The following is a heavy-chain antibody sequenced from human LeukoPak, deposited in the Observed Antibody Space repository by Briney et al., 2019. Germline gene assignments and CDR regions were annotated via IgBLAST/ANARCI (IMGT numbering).Heavy chain of an antibody. V-gene: IGHV3-30-3*01. CDR1: GFTFSDYY. Sequence: PGGSLRLSCAASGFTFSDYYMSWIRQAPGKGLEWVAVISYDGSNKYYADSVKGRFTISRDNSKNTLYLQMNSLRAEDTAVYYCARDRGVNFPGIAAATFDYWGQGTLVTVSS. J-gene: IGHJ4*02. CDR3: ARDRGVNFPGIAAATFDY. CDR2: ISYDGSNK. D-gene: IGHD6-13*01.